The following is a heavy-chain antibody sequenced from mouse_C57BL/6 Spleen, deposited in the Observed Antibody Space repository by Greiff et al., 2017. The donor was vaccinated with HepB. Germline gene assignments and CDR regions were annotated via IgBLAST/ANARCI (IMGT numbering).Heavy chain of an antibody. CDR1: GYTFTDYN. Sequence: EVHLVESGPELVKPGASVKIPCKASGYTFTDYNMDWVKQSHGKSLEWIGDINPNNGGTIYNQKFKGKATLTVDKSSSTAYMELRSLTSEDTAVYYCARWDYYGSRFAYWGQGTLVTVSA. V-gene: IGHV1-18*01. CDR3: ARWDYYGSRFAY. D-gene: IGHD1-1*01. J-gene: IGHJ3*01. CDR2: INPNNGGT.